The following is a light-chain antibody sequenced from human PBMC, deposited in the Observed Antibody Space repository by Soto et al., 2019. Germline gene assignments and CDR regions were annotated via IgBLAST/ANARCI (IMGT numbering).Light chain of an antibody. CDR3: QQYVAFPRT. Sequence: DIQMTQSPSSLSASVGDRVTITCQASQDITNNLNWYQQKPGKAPKLLIYDASSLATGVPSRFSGSGSGAQFTFTISSLQPEDFATYYCQQYVAFPRTFGPGTTVDVK. CDR2: DAS. V-gene: IGKV1-33*01. CDR1: QDITNN. J-gene: IGKJ3*01.